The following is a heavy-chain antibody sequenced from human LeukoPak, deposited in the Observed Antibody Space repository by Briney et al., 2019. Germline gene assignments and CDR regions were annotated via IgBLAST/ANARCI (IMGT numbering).Heavy chain of an antibody. J-gene: IGHJ4*02. CDR3: AKEEFSSGGSCYPDY. Sequence: GGSLRLSCAASGFTFSSYGMHWVRQAPGKGLEWVAFIRYDGSNKYYADSVKGRFTISRDNSKNTLYLQMNSLRAEDTAVYYCAKEEFSSGGSCYPDYWGQGTLVTVSS. V-gene: IGHV3-30*02. D-gene: IGHD2-15*01. CDR1: GFTFSSYG. CDR2: IRYDGSNK.